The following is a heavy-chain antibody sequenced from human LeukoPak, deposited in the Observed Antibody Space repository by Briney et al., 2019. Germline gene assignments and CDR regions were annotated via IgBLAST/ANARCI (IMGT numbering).Heavy chain of an antibody. D-gene: IGHD6-13*01. Sequence: PSETLSLTCTVSGGSISSYYWSWIRQPPGKGLEWIGYIYYSGSTNYNPSLKSRVTISVDTSKNQFSLKLSSVTAADTAVYYCARGQQPADYWGQGTLVTVSS. V-gene: IGHV4-59*01. CDR3: ARGQQPADY. CDR2: IYYSGST. J-gene: IGHJ4*02. CDR1: GGSISSYY.